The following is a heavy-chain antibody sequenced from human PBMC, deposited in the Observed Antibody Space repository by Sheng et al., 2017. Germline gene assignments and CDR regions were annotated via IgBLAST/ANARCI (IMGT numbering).Heavy chain of an antibody. V-gene: IGHV4-38-2*01. CDR3: ARVPDRYYYDSSGYYRDY. J-gene: IGHJ4*02. CDR2: IYHSGST. Sequence: QVQLQESGPGLVKPSETLSLTCAVSGYSISSGYYWGWIRQPPGKGLEWIGSIYHSGSTYYNPSLKSRVTISVDTSKNQFSLKLSSVTAADTAVYYCARVPDRYYYDSSGYYRDYWGQGTLVTVS. D-gene: IGHD3-22*01. CDR1: GYSISSGYY.